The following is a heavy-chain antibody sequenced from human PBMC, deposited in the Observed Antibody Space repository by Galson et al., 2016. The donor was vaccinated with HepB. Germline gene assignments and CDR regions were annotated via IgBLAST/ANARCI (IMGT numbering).Heavy chain of an antibody. CDR1: GGSFSSFA. D-gene: IGHD1-26*01. J-gene: IGHJ3*01. Sequence: SVKVSCKASGGSFSSFAINWVRQAPGQGLEWVAGIIPSLGTANYAQKFQGRVTLTADKFTDTVYMELSSLKSDDTAVYYCAIDLVGAVYAGAFDVWGQGTMVIVSS. V-gene: IGHV1-69*10. CDR2: IIPSLGTA. CDR3: AIDLVGAVYAGAFDV.